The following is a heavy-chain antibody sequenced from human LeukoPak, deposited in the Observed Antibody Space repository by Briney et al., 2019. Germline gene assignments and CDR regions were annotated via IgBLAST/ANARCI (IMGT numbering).Heavy chain of an antibody. J-gene: IGHJ4*02. CDR1: GYTFTSYG. CDR3: ASGGGDDFWSGYPLAYYFDY. D-gene: IGHD3-3*01. V-gene: IGHV1-18*01. Sequence: ASVKVSCKASGYTFTSYGISWVRQAPGQGLEWMGWISAYNGNTNYAQKLQGRVTMTTDTSTSTAYMELRSLRSDDTAVYSCASGGGDDFWSGYPLAYYFDYWGQGTLVTVSS. CDR2: ISAYNGNT.